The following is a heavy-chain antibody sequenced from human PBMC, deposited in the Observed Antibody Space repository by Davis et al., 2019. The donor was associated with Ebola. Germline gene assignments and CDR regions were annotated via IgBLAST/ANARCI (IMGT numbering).Heavy chain of an antibody. CDR3: ARQGWSGYSLRHWLYP. CDR2: IYYTGNT. Sequence: SETLSLTCTVSRGYISRSSSFWGCIRQPPVKGLEWIGTIYYTGNTYYNPSLKSRVTMSVDTSKNQFSLKLRSVTAADTAVYYCARQGWSGYSLRHWLYPWGRGTLVTVSS. D-gene: IGHD3-3*01. J-gene: IGHJ5*02. CDR1: RGYISRSSSF. V-gene: IGHV4-39*01.